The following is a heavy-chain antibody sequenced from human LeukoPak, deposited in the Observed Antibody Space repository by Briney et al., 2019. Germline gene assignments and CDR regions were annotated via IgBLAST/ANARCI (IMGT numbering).Heavy chain of an antibody. D-gene: IGHD1-26*01. V-gene: IGHV1-18*01. Sequence: ASVKVSCKGFGYTFTRYCISWGRQAPGQGVGGVGWISAYNGNTNYAQKLQGRVTMTTDTSTSTAYMELRSLRSDDTAVYYCARGGVDSGSYFGYFDYWGQGTLVTVSS. CDR3: ARGGVDSGSYFGYFDY. CDR2: ISAYNGNT. J-gene: IGHJ4*02. CDR1: GYTFTRYC.